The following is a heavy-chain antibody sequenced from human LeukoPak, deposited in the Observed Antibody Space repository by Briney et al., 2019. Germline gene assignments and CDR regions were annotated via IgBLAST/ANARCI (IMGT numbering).Heavy chain of an antibody. D-gene: IGHD3-10*01. CDR3: AKDRRWFGELDY. J-gene: IGHJ4*02. CDR1: GFTFSSYA. V-gene: IGHV3-23*01. CDR2: FSGSGGST. Sequence: GGSLRLSCAASGFTFSSYAMSWVRQAPGKGLEWVSAFSGSGGSTYYADSVKGRFTISRDNSKNTLYLQMNSLRAEDTAVYYCAKDRRWFGELDYWGQGTLVTVSS.